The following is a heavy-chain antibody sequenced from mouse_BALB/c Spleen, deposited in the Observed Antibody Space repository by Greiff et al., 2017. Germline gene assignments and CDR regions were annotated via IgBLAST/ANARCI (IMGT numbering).Heavy chain of an antibody. CDR2: ISYSGST. CDR1: GYSITSDYA. D-gene: IGHD2-14*01. V-gene: IGHV3-2*02. Sequence: EVKLVESGPGLVKPSQSLSLTCTVTGYSITSDYAWNWIRQFPGNKLEWMGYISYSGSTSYNPSLKSRISITRDTSKNQFFLQLNSVTTEDTATYCCARSRYGAWFAYWGQGTLVTVSA. J-gene: IGHJ3*01. CDR3: ARSRYGAWFAY.